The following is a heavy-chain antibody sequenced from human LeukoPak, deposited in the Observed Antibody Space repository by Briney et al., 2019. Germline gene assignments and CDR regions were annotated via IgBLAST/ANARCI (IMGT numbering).Heavy chain of an antibody. CDR1: GYIFTSYD. V-gene: IGHV1-8*01. D-gene: IGHD3-16*02. Sequence: ASVKVSCKASGYIFTSYDINWVRQATGQGLEWMGWMNPNSGNTGYAQKFQGRVTITRNTSISTAYMELSSLRSEDTAVYYCARAYYDYVWGSYRYSAFDIWGQGTMVTVSS. J-gene: IGHJ3*02. CDR3: ARAYYDYVWGSYRYSAFDI. CDR2: MNPNSGNT.